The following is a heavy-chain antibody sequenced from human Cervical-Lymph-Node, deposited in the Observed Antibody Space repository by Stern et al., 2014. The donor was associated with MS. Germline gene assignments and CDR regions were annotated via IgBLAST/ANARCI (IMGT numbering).Heavy chain of an antibody. CDR2: ISSNGSPI. Sequence: VQLVESGGDLVKPGGSLSLSCAASGFNFSAYYMNWIRQAPGQGLECLSYISSNGSPISSADSVKGRFIIARDNAKQSLYLQMNSLRAEDTAVYYCARGLPSFWGQGTLVTVSP. J-gene: IGHJ4*02. D-gene: IGHD1-26*01. V-gene: IGHV3-11*01. CDR1: GFNFSAYY. CDR3: ARGLPSF.